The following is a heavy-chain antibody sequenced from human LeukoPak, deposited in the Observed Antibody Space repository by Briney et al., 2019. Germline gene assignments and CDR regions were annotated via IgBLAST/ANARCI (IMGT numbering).Heavy chain of an antibody. V-gene: IGHV4-34*01. CDR2: INHSGST. CDR1: GGSFSGYY. Sequence: SSETLSLTCAVYGGSFSGYYWSWIRQPPGKGLEWIGEINHSGSTNYNPSLKSRVTISVDTSKNQLSLKLSSVTAADTAVYYCARSPPRIRRGLVVPWGRGTLVTVSS. J-gene: IGHJ5*02. D-gene: IGHD2-15*01. CDR3: ARSPPRIRRGLVVP.